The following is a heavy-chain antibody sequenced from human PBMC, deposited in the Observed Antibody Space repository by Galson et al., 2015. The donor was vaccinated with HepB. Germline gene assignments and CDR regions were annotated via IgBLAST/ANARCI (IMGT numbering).Heavy chain of an antibody. CDR3: ARLRDNYHDMEGPLDY. J-gene: IGHJ4*02. CDR2: IFPGDADT. CDR1: QYSFVTYW. D-gene: IGHD1-20*01. Sequence: QSGGEVKKAGESLKISCKGSQYSFVTYWIAWVRQRPGKGLEWMGTIFPGDADTRYRASFQGQVTISADRSTSTAYLQWSSLAASDSAMYYCARLRDNYHDMEGPLDYWGQGTLVTVAS. V-gene: IGHV5-51*01.